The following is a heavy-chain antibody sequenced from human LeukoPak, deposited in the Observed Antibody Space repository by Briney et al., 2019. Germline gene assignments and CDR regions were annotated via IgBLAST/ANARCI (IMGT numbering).Heavy chain of an antibody. CDR1: GYTFTGYY. D-gene: IGHD1-26*01. J-gene: IGHJ4*02. V-gene: IGHV1-2*06. CDR2: INPNSGGT. Sequence: GASVKVSCKASGYTFTGYYMHWVRQAPGQGLEWMGRINPNSGGTNYAQKVQGRVTITGDTSISTAYMELSSLRSDDTAVYYCTRESGSYHGNDYWGQGTLVTVSS. CDR3: TRESGSYHGNDY.